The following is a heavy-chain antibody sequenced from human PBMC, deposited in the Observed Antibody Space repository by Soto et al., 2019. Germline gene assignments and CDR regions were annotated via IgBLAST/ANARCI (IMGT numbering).Heavy chain of an antibody. Sequence: GGSLRLSCAACGFTFSNYAVSWVRQSPGRGLEWVASISDRGGSTKYADSVNGRFTISRDNSRNTLFLQMDTLRAEDTAVYYCARLPYSYVSLYFFDFWGQGTLVTVSS. J-gene: IGHJ4*02. CDR2: ISDRGGST. D-gene: IGHD5-18*01. CDR1: GFTFSNYA. V-gene: IGHV3-23*01. CDR3: ARLPYSYVSLYFFDF.